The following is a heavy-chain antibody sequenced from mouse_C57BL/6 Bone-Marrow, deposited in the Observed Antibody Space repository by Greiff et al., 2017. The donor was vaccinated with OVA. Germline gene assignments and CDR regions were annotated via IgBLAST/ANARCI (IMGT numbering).Heavy chain of an antibody. CDR1: GFTFSDYG. Sequence: EVKLEESGGGLVQPGGSLKLSCAASGFTFSDYGMAWVRQAPRKGPGWVAFISNLAYSIYYADTVTGRFTISRENAKNTLYLEMSSLRSEDTAMYYCARETTVEGYFDVWGTGTTVTVSS. CDR2: ISNLAYSI. J-gene: IGHJ1*03. D-gene: IGHD1-1*01. CDR3: ARETTVEGYFDV. V-gene: IGHV5-15*04.